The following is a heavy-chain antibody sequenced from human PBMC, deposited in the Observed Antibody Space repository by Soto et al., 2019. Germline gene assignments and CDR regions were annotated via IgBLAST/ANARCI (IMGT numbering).Heavy chain of an antibody. CDR3: TSSALIDYYYYYGMDV. Sequence: GGSLRLSCAASGFTFSGSAMHWVRQASGKGLEWVGRIRSKANSYATAYAASVKGRFTISRDDSKNTAYLQMNSLKTEDTAVYYCTSSALIDYYYYYGMDVWGQGTTVTVSS. V-gene: IGHV3-73*01. CDR1: GFTFSGSA. J-gene: IGHJ6*02. CDR2: IRSKANSYAT. D-gene: IGHD3-22*01.